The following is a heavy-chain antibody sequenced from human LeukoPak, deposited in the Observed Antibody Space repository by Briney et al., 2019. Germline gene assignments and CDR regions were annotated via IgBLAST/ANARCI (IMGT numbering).Heavy chain of an antibody. J-gene: IGHJ3*02. CDR2: IYYSGST. Sequence: SETLSLTCTVSGGSISSYYWSWIRQPPGKGLEWIGYIYYSGSTNYNPSLKSRVTISVDTSKSQFSLKLSSVTAADTAVYYCTADLSVRLGELSSTAHDAFDIWGQGTMVTVSS. V-gene: IGHV4-59*01. CDR1: GGSISSYY. CDR3: TADLSVRLGELSSTAHDAFDI. D-gene: IGHD3-16*02.